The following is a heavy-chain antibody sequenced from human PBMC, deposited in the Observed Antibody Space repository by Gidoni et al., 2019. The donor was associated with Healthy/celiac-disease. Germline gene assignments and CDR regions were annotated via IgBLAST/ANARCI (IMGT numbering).Heavy chain of an antibody. Sequence: QVQLVQSGAEVTKPGASVKVSCKASGYTFTSYGISWVRQAPGQGLEWMGWISAYNGNTNYAQKLQGRVTMTTDTSTSTAYMELRSLRSDDTAVYYCARDRRHIVVVPAAIPSWFDPWGQGTLVTVSS. CDR3: ARDRRHIVVVPAAIPSWFDP. V-gene: IGHV1-18*01. CDR1: GYTFTSYG. J-gene: IGHJ5*02. D-gene: IGHD2-2*02. CDR2: ISAYNGNT.